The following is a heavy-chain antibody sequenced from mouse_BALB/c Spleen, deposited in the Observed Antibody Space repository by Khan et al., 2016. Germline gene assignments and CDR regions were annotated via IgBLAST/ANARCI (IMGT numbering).Heavy chain of an antibody. D-gene: IGHD2-10*01. J-gene: IGHJ2*01. CDR2: INSGGKTI. CDR1: GFTFSSFG. V-gene: IGHV5-17*02. CDR3: ARSPFYGNFFDY. Sequence: EVELVESGGGLVQPGGSRKLSCAASGFTFSSFGMHWVRQAPEKGLEWVAYINSGGKTIYYADTVKGRFTISRDNPKHTLFLQMTSLRSEDTAKYYCARSPFYGNFFDYWGQGTTLTVSS.